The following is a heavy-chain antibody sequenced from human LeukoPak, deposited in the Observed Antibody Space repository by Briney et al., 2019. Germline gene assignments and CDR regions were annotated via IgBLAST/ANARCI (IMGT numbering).Heavy chain of an antibody. J-gene: IGHJ3*02. V-gene: IGHV3-23*01. CDR2: ISGSGGST. Sequence: GGSLRLSCAASGFTFSSYAMHWVRQAPGKGLEWVSAISGSGGSTYYADSVKGRFTISRDNSKNTLYLQMNSLRAEDTAVYYCAKEGSYYYDSSGYSVDDAFDIWGRGTMVTVSS. CDR3: AKEGSYYYDSSGYSVDDAFDI. CDR1: GFTFSSYA. D-gene: IGHD3-22*01.